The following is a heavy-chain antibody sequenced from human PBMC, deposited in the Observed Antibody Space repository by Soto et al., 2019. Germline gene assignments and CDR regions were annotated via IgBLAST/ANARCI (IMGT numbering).Heavy chain of an antibody. D-gene: IGHD2-21*02. CDR2: ISYDGSNK. J-gene: IGHJ4*02. CDR1: GFTFSSYG. V-gene: IGHV3-30*03. Sequence: GGSLRLSCAASGFTFSSYGMHWVRQAPGKGLEWVAVISYDGSNKYYADSVKGRFTISRDNSKNTLYLQMNSLRAEDTAVYYCARSTGSLRYFDYWGQGTLVTVSS. CDR3: ARSTGSLRYFDY.